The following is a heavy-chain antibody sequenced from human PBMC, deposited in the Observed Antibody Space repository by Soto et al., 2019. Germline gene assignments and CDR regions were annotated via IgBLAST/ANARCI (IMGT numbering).Heavy chain of an antibody. CDR2: IFSSGTT. V-gene: IGHV4-30-4*01. J-gene: IGHJ6*02. Sequence: QVQLRESGPGLVMPSQTLSLTWTVSGDSIGSGNKYWSWIRQAPGKGLEWIGYIFSSGTTYYNPSLKSRLTISLDTSQNQFSLKLNSVTAADTAVYFCARVPSPFDFYYAMDVWGQGTTVTVSS. CDR3: ARVPSPFDFYYAMDV. D-gene: IGHD3-16*01. CDR1: GDSIGSGNKY.